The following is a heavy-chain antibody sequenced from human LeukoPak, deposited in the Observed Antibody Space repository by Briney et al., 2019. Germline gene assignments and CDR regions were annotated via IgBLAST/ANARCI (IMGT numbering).Heavy chain of an antibody. CDR3: ARDLYYFDSSGYYASDL. CDR1: GFTFSDYW. CDR2: IKQDGSEK. J-gene: IGHJ5*02. Sequence: PGGSLRLSCAASGFTFSDYWKSWVRQAPGKGLEWVANIKQDGSEKHYVDSLRGRFTISRDNAKNSLDLQMNSLRAEDTAVYFCARDLYYFDSSGYYASDLWGQGTLVTVSS. D-gene: IGHD3-22*01. V-gene: IGHV3-7*01.